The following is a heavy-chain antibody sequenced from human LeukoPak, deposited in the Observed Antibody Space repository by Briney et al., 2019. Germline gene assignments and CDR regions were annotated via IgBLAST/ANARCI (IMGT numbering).Heavy chain of an antibody. Sequence: SETLSLTSTDPGGSISSYYWSWVRQPPGKGLGRIGYIYYSGSTNTNPSLKIRVTISVDTSKSQFSLKRSSVAAADTAVYYCARAFTERWHYDYVWGSHMGYYYYYMDVWGKGTTGTVSS. CDR2: IYYSGST. CDR3: ARAFTERWHYDYVWGSHMGYYYYYMDV. D-gene: IGHD3-16*01. V-gene: IGHV4-59*01. CDR1: GGSISSYY. J-gene: IGHJ6*03.